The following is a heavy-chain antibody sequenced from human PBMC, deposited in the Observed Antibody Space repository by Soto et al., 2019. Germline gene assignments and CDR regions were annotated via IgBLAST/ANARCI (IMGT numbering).Heavy chain of an antibody. V-gene: IGHV3-53*01. Sequence: GSLRLSCSASGFTVSSHYMSWVPQAPGKGLEWVSVIYSGGSTYYADSVKGRFTISRDNSKNTLYLQMNSLRAEDTAVYYCARDLRTLYGMDVWGQGTTVTVSS. CDR1: GFTVSSHY. CDR2: IYSGGST. CDR3: ARDLRTLYGMDV. J-gene: IGHJ6*02.